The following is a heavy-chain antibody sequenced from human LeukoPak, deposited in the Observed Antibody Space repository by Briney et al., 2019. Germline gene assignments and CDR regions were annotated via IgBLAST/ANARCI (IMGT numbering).Heavy chain of an antibody. J-gene: IGHJ4*02. CDR3: ARDMGYNYGFFDS. D-gene: IGHD5-18*01. CDR1: GFTLSRFA. CDR2: ISYDGSPK. Sequence: PWGSLRLSCAASGFTLSRFAMHWVRQAPGKGLEWVASISYDGSPKYNADSVKGPFTISRDNPKNTLYLQINSLSPDDTAVYYCARDMGYNYGFFDSWGQGTLVTVSS. V-gene: IGHV3-30-3*01.